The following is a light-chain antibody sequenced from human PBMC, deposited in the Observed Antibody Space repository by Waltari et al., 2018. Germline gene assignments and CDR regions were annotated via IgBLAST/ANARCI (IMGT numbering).Light chain of an antibody. CDR1: QSISSW. J-gene: IGKJ4*01. Sequence: DLQMTQSHSSLSASLGGRVHCTCRASQSISSWLAWYQQKPGKAPKLLNAKASTLESGVPSRFSGSGAATEFTLTISSLQPDDFATYYCQQYTSFSRTFGGGTTVEIK. CDR3: QQYTSFSRT. V-gene: IGKV1-5*03. CDR2: KAS.